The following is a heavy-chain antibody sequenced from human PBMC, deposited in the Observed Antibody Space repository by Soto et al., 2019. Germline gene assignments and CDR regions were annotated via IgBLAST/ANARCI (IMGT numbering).Heavy chain of an antibody. CDR1: GYTFTSYG. CDR2: ISAHNGNT. J-gene: IGHJ4*02. V-gene: IGHV1-18*01. CDR3: ARGRYGDY. Sequence: QVHLVQSGAEVKKPGASVKVSCKPSGYTFTSYGITWVRQAPGQGLEWMGWISAHNGNTDYAQKLQGRVIVTRDTSTSTAYMELRSLRSDDTAVYYCARGRYGDYWGQGALVTVSS. D-gene: IGHD1-1*01.